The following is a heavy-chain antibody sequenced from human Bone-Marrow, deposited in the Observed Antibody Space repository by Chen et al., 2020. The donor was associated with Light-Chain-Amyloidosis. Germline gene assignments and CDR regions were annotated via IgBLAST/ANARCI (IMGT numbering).Heavy chain of an antibody. V-gene: IGHV3-23*04. D-gene: IGHD3-9*01. CDR3: AKEVSYDDIVPGCPADGFDI. CDR2: IRGSGGSR. J-gene: IGHJ3*02. Sequence: EVQLVESGGGLLQRGGSLRLSCAASGFAFSSYAMSWVRQAPGKGLEWVSTIRGSGGSRYYGDSVKGRLSISRVNAKNAVFRQMNSQRAEDTAVNYCAKEVSYDDIVPGCPADGFDIWGQGTMVTVSS. CDR1: GFAFSSYA.